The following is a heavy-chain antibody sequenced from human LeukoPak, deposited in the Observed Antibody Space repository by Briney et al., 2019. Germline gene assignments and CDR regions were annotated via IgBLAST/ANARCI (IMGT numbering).Heavy chain of an antibody. D-gene: IGHD6-13*01. J-gene: IGHJ4*02. CDR2: IRSKCNCYAT. V-gene: IGHV3-73*01. Sequence: GGSLRLSCAASGFTFSGSAMHWVRQASGKGLEWVGRIRSKCNCYATGYAASVKGRFNIFRDDSANMDYLQMDILQAEDTAVYYCTTACLYSCSAQFDDWGQGTLVTVSS. CDR3: TTACLYSCSAQFDD. CDR1: GFTFSGSA.